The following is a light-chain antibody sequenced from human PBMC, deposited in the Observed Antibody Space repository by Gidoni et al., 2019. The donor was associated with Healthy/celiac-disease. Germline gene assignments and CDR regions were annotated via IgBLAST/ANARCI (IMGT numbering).Light chain of an antibody. J-gene: IGKJ1*01. Sequence: EIVLTQSPATLSLSPGERATLSCRASQSVSSHLAWYQQKPGQAPRLLIYDASNRATGIPARFSGSGSGTDFTLTISSLEPEDFAVYYCQQRSNWPWTFGQXTKVEIK. CDR1: QSVSSH. CDR3: QQRSNWPWT. CDR2: DAS. V-gene: IGKV3-11*01.